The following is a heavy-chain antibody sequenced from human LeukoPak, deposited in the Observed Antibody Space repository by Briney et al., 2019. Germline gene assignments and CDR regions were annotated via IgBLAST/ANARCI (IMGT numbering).Heavy chain of an antibody. CDR2: IYPGDSDT. D-gene: IGHD3-22*01. J-gene: IGHJ5*02. V-gene: IGHV5-51*01. CDR3: ARQHDSSGYHNWFDP. Sequence: GVSLQIACQGSGFSFTSYWIGWVRQMPGKGLEWMGIIYPGDSDTRYSPSFQGQVTISADKSTRTAYLQWSSLKASDTAMYYCARQHDSSGYHNWFDPWGQGTLVTVSS. CDR1: GFSFTSYW.